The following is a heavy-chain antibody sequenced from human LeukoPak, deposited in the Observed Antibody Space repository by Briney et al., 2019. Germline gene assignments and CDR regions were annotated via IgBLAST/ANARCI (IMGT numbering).Heavy chain of an antibody. CDR2: IYTGGTP. V-gene: IGHV3-53*01. J-gene: IGHJ4*02. CDR3: ARGAATGPTLGLDY. CDR1: GFTFSNCA. D-gene: IGHD6-13*01. Sequence: GGSLRLSCAASGFTFSNCAMSWVRQAPGKGLEWVSVIYTGGTPYYADSVKGRFTISRDISKNTVYLQMNSLRAEDTAVYYCARGAATGPTLGLDYWGQGTLVTVSS.